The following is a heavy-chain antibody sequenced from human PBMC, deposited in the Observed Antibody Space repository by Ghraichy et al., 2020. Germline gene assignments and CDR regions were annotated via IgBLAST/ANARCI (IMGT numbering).Heavy chain of an antibody. Sequence: GGSLRLSCAASGFTFSSYGMHWVRQAPGKGLEWVAVISYDGSNKYYADSVKGRFTISRDNSKNTLYLQMNSLRAEDTAVYYCAKEGGRYCSSTSCYAGFDYWGQGTLVTVSS. CDR3: AKEGGRYCSSTSCYAGFDY. CDR1: GFTFSSYG. CDR2: ISYDGSNK. V-gene: IGHV3-30*18. D-gene: IGHD2-2*01. J-gene: IGHJ4*02.